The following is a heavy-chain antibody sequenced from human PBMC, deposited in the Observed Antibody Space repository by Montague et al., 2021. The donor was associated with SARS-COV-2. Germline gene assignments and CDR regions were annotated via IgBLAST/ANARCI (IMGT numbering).Heavy chain of an antibody. CDR1: GGSSSDYH. V-gene: IGHV4-34*01. CDR3: ARGAPGY. J-gene: IGHJ4*02. CDR2: INYGGST. Sequence: SETLSLTCAVYGGSSSDYHWTWIRQSPGGGLEWIGQINYGGSTKYNPSLRSRVTISIDTSKNQFSLKLTSVTAAGTAVYYCARGAPGYWGQGTLVTVSS. D-gene: IGHD1-1*01.